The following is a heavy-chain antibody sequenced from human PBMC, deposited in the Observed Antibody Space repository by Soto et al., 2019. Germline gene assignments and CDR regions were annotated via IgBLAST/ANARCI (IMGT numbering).Heavy chain of an antibody. D-gene: IGHD3-22*01. J-gene: IGHJ4*02. CDR1: GFAFRSYR. Sequence: GSLRLSCAASGFAFRSYRTSWVRQAPGKGLEWVSSISSSSSYIYYADSVKGRFTISRDNAKNSLYLQMNSLRAEDTAVYYCAREESPAQYYDSSGYYKGPFDYWGQGTLVTVPQ. CDR3: AREESPAQYYDSSGYYKGPFDY. V-gene: IGHV3-21*01. CDR2: ISSSSSYI.